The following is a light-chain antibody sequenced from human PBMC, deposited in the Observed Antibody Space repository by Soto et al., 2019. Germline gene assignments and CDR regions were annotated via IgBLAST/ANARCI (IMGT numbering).Light chain of an antibody. J-gene: IGLJ1*01. V-gene: IGLV2-23*01. CDR2: GGS. Sequence: QSALTQPASVSGSPGQSITISCTGTSSDVGSYNVVSWYQQHPGKAPKLMIYGGSKRPSGVSNRFSGSKSGNTASLTISGLQAEDGADYYCCLYAGSSTYVFGSGTKLTVL. CDR3: CLYAGSSTYV. CDR1: SSDVGSYNV.